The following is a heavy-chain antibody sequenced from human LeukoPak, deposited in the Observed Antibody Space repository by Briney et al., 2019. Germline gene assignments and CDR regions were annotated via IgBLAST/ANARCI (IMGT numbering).Heavy chain of an antibody. Sequence: GGSLRLSCAASGFIFSSYTMNWVRQAPRKGLEWVSSISDDTTYEYYADSVKGRFTISRDNAKNSLYLQMNSLRAEDTAVYYCARDRTPDCSSTSCYVGYYYYGMDVWGQGTTVTVSS. J-gene: IGHJ6*02. V-gene: IGHV3-21*01. CDR3: ARDRTPDCSSTSCYVGYYYYGMDV. CDR1: GFIFSSYT. D-gene: IGHD2-2*01. CDR2: ISDDTTYE.